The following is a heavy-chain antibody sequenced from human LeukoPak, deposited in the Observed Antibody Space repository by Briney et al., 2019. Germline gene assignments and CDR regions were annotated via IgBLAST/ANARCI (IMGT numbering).Heavy chain of an antibody. CDR2: IYYSGST. CDR3: ARENWGYLDI. Sequence: PSETLSLTCTVSGGSISSSSYYWGWIRQPPGKGLEWIGSIYYSGSTYYNPSLKSRVTISVDTSKNQFSLKLSSVTAADTAAYYCARENWGYLDIWGQGTMVTVSS. J-gene: IGHJ3*02. D-gene: IGHD7-27*01. CDR1: GGSISSSSYY. V-gene: IGHV4-39*07.